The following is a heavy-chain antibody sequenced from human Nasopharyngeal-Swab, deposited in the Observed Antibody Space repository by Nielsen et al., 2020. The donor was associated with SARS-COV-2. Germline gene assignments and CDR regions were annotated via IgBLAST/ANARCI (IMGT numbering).Heavy chain of an antibody. CDR1: GGSISSSSYY. CDR3: ASCRTSITIFGVVIRNGMDV. D-gene: IGHD3-3*01. V-gene: IGHV4-39*01. Sequence: SETLSLTCTVSGGSISSSSYYWGWIRQSPGKGLEWIGSIYYSGSTYYNPSLKSRVTISVDTSKNQFSLKLSSVTAADTAVYYCASCRTSITIFGVVIRNGMDVWGQGTTVTVSS. CDR2: IYYSGST. J-gene: IGHJ6*02.